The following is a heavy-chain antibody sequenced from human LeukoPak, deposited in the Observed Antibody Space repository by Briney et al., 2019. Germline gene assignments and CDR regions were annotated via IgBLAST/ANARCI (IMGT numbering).Heavy chain of an antibody. CDR3: ARGDYYGSGSYFSPLGY. J-gene: IGHJ4*02. CDR1: GFTFDDYG. CDR2: INWNGGST. V-gene: IGHV3-20*04. Sequence: SGGSLRLSCAASGFTFDDYGMSWVRQAPGKGLEWVSGINWNGGSTGYADSVKGRFTISRDNAKNSLYLQMNSLRAKDTALYYCARGDYYGSGSYFSPLGYWGQGTLVTVSS. D-gene: IGHD3-10*01.